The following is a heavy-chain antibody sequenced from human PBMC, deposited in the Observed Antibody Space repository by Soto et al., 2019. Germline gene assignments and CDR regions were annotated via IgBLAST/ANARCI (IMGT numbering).Heavy chain of an antibody. D-gene: IGHD2-2*01. V-gene: IGHV4-39*01. CDR1: GGSIGSSSYY. CDR2: IYYSGST. CDR3: ARRDCSSTSCYFSYYYMDV. J-gene: IGHJ6*03. Sequence: QLQLQESGPGLVKPSETLSLTCTVSGGSIGSSSYYWGWIRQPPGKGLEWIGSIYYSGSTYYNPSLKSRVTISVDTSKNQFSLKLSSVTAADTAVYYCARRDCSSTSCYFSYYYMDVWGKGTTVTVSS.